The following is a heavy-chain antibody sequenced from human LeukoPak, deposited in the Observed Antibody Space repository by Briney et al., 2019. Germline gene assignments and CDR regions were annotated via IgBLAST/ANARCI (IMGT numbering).Heavy chain of an antibody. CDR3: ARDPFTDDYYGMDV. CDR2: INSDGSST. V-gene: IGHV3-74*01. Sequence: GGSLRLSCAASGFTFSSYWMHWVRHAPGKGLVWVSRINSDGSSTSYADSVKGRFTISRDNAKNTLYLQMNSLRAEDTAVYYCARDPFTDDYYGMDVWGQGTTVTVSS. CDR1: GFTFSSYW. J-gene: IGHJ6*02.